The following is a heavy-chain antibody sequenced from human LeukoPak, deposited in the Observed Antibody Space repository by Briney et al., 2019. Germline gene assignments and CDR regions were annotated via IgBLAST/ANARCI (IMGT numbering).Heavy chain of an antibody. J-gene: IGHJ4*02. V-gene: IGHV3-23*01. D-gene: IGHD1-26*01. CDR3: AKVFTGSYLYYFDY. CDR1: GFTFSNYA. CDR2: ISATGGST. Sequence: PGGSLRLSCGASGFTFSNYAMTWVRQAPGKGLEWVSSISATGGSTYYVDSVKGRFTISRDNSKNTLYLQMNSLRAEDTAVYYCAKVFTGSYLYYFDYWGQGTLVTVSS.